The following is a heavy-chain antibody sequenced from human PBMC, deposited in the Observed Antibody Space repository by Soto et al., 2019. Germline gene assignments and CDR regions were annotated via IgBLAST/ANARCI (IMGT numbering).Heavy chain of an antibody. Sequence: ASVKVSCKASGYTFTSYGISWVRQAPGQGLEWMGWISAYNGNTNYAQKFQGRVTITRDMSTRTAYMELSSLRSEDTAVYYCAADPPMVRGVIGYYYKGMDVWCQGTPITVPS. V-gene: IGHV1-18*01. D-gene: IGHD3-10*01. J-gene: IGHJ6*02. CDR2: ISAYNGNT. CDR3: AADPPMVRGVIGYYYKGMDV. CDR1: GYTFTSYG.